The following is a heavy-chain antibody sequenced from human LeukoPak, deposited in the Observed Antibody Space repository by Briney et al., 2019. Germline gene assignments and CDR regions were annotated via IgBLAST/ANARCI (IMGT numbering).Heavy chain of an antibody. CDR3: ARARGSGSYYGHDYYYYYYMDV. CDR1: GYTLTELS. J-gene: IGHJ6*03. V-gene: IGHV1-24*01. Sequence: ASVKVSCKVSGYTLTELSMHWVRQAPGKGLEWMGGFDPEDGETIYAQKFQGRITMTEDTSTDTAYMELSSLRSEDTAVYYCARARGSGSYYGHDYYYYYYMDVWGQGTTVTVSS. D-gene: IGHD3-10*01. CDR2: FDPEDGET.